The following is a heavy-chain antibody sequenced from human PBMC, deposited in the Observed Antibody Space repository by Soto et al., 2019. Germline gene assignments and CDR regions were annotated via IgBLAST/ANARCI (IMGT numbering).Heavy chain of an antibody. J-gene: IGHJ4*02. D-gene: IGHD1-1*01. Sequence: PGGSLRLSCAASGFTFSSYGMHWVRQAPGKGLEWVAVISYDGSNKYYADSVKGRFTISRDNSKNTLYLQMNSLRAEDTAVYYCANGPPGPQIELPFDYWGQGTLVTVSS. CDR3: ANGPPGPQIELPFDY. CDR1: GFTFSSYG. CDR2: ISYDGSNK. V-gene: IGHV3-30*18.